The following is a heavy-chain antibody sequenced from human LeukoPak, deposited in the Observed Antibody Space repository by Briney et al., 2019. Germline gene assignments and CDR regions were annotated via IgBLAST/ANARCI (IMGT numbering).Heavy chain of an antibody. J-gene: IGHJ4*02. CDR3: ARRGPESSGYYFDY. CDR2: IYYSGSS. D-gene: IGHD3-22*01. V-gene: IGHV4-39*01. CDR1: GGSISSSSYY. Sequence: SETLPLTCTVSGGSISSSSYYWGWIRQPPGKGLEWIGSIYYSGSSYYNPSLKSRVTISVDTSKSQFSLKLSSVTAADTAVYYCARRGPESSGYYFDYWGQGTLVTVSS.